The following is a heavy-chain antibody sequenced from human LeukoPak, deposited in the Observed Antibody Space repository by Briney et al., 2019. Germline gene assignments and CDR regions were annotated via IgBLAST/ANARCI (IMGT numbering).Heavy chain of an antibody. Sequence: ASVKVSCKASGYTFTVYFMHWVRQAPGQGLEWMGWINPDSGGTKYAQKFQGRVTMTRDTSTSTAYMELSGLTSDDTAVYYCARFAVVITNDYWGQGTLVTVSS. CDR1: GYTFTVYF. D-gene: IGHD3-10*01. CDR2: INPDSGGT. V-gene: IGHV1-2*02. J-gene: IGHJ4*02. CDR3: ARFAVVITNDY.